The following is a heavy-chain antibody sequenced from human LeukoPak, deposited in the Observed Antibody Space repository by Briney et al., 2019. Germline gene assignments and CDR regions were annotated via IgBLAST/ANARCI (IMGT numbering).Heavy chain of an antibody. CDR2: ISSSSSTI. D-gene: IGHD2-2*03. Sequence: GSLRLSCAASGFTFSDYYMSWIRQAPGKGLEWVSYISSSSSTIYYADSVKGRFTISRDNAKNSLYLQMNNLRAEDTAVYYCARDGYCSSTSCKGASWYYYYMDVWGKGTTVTVSS. V-gene: IGHV3-11*01. CDR3: ARDGYCSSTSCKGASWYYYYMDV. J-gene: IGHJ6*03. CDR1: GFTFSDYY.